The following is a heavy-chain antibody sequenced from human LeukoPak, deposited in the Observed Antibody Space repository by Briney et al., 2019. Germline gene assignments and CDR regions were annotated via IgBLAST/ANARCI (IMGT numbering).Heavy chain of an antibody. V-gene: IGHV4-30-4*01. D-gene: IGHD3-22*01. Sequence: PSQTLSLTCTVSGGSISSGDYYWSWIRQPPGKGLEWIAYMYYSGSTYYNPSLKSRVTMSADTSKNQLSLKLSPVTAADTAVYYCARPYYYDSRIDPWGQGILVTVSS. J-gene: IGHJ5*02. CDR1: GGSISSGDYY. CDR2: MYYSGST. CDR3: ARPYYYDSRIDP.